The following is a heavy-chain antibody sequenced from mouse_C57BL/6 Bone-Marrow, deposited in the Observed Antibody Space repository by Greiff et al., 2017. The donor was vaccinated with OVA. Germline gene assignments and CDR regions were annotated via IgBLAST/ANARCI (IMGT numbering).Heavy chain of an antibody. Sequence: EVQLQQSGTVLARPGASVKMSCKTSGYTFTSYWMHWVKQRPGQGLEWIGAIYPGNSDTSYNQKFKGKAKLTAVTSASTAYMELSSLKNGDSAVYYCTRWLLRGGYFDYWGQGTTLTVSS. V-gene: IGHV1-5*01. CDR2: IYPGNSDT. CDR3: TRWLLRGGYFDY. D-gene: IGHD2-3*01. CDR1: GYTFTSYW. J-gene: IGHJ2*01.